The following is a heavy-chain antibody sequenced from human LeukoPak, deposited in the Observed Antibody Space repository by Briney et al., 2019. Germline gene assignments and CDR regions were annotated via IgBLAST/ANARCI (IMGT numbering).Heavy chain of an antibody. Sequence: GASVKVSCKASGYTFTSYDFNWVRQATGLRPGWMGWMSPNSGDTGYAQKFQDRVTMTRNTSISTAYMELSSLRSDDTAVYYCARGPPNWGYDYWGPGTLVTVSS. J-gene: IGHJ4*02. D-gene: IGHD7-27*01. CDR3: ARGPPNWGYDY. V-gene: IGHV1-8*01. CDR1: GYTFTSYD. CDR2: MSPNSGDT.